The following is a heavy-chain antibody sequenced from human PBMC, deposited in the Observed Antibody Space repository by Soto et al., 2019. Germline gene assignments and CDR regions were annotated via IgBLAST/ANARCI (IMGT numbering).Heavy chain of an antibody. Sequence: AASVTVSCKASGYTFTSYGISWVRQAPGQGLEWMGWISAYNGNTNYAQKLQGRVTMTTDTSTSTAYMELRSLRSDDTAVYYCAREGESQGPDYYYGMDVWGEGTTVTVSS. CDR3: AREGESQGPDYYYGMDV. J-gene: IGHJ6*04. CDR2: ISAYNGNT. D-gene: IGHD3-10*01. V-gene: IGHV1-18*01. CDR1: GYTFTSYG.